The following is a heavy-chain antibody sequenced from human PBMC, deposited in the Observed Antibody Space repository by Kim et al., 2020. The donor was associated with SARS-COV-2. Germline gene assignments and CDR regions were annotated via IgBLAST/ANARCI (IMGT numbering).Heavy chain of an antibody. CDR3: ARLPPQTYYDILTGYLGYFDY. D-gene: IGHD3-9*01. J-gene: IGHJ4*02. CDR2: IYYSGST. CDR1: GGSVSSGSYY. V-gene: IGHV4-61*01. Sequence: SETLSLTCTVSGGSVSSGSYYWSWIRQPPGKGLEWIGYIYYSGSTNYNPSLKSRVTISVDTSKNQFSLKLSSVTAADTAVYYCARLPPQTYYDILTGYLGYFDYWGQGTLVTVSS.